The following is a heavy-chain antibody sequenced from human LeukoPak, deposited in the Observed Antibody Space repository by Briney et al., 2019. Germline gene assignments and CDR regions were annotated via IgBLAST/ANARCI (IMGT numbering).Heavy chain of an antibody. J-gene: IGHJ4*02. Sequence: GGSLRLSCAASGFTFSSYGMHWVRQAPGKGLEWVAVISYDGSNKYYADSVKGRFTISRDNSKNTLYLQMNSLRAEDTAVYYCARGTRYCSGGSCADFDYWGQGTLVTVSS. CDR1: GFTFSSYG. D-gene: IGHD2-15*01. CDR2: ISYDGSNK. V-gene: IGHV3-30*03. CDR3: ARGTRYCSGGSCADFDY.